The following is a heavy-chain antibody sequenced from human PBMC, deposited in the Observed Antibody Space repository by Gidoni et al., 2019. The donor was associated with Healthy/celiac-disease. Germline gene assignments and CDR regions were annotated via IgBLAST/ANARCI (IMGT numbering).Heavy chain of an antibody. CDR3: AKVFTRWIQLWFPDY. D-gene: IGHD5-18*01. CDR1: GFTFCSYA. J-gene: IGHJ4*02. CDR2: ISGSGGST. V-gene: IGHV3-23*01. Sequence: EVQLLESGGGLVQPGGYLRLSCAASGFTFCSYAMSWVRQAPGKGLEWVSAISGSGGSTYYADSVKGRFTISRDNSKNTLYLQMNSRRAEDTAVYYCAKVFTRWIQLWFPDYWGQGTLVTVSS.